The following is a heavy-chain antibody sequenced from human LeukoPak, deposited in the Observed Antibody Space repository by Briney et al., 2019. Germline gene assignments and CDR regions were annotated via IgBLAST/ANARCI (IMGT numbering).Heavy chain of an antibody. Sequence: PGGTLRLSCAASGFTFSSYVMSWVRQAPGKGPEWVSGISGSGGTTYYADSVKGRFTISRDNSKNTLYLQMNSLRAEDTAVYYCAKGSKAVLFTRDYYMDVWGKGTTVTISS. CDR1: GFTFSSYV. V-gene: IGHV3-23*01. CDR2: ISGSGGTT. J-gene: IGHJ6*03. CDR3: AKGSKAVLFTRDYYMDV. D-gene: IGHD6-19*01.